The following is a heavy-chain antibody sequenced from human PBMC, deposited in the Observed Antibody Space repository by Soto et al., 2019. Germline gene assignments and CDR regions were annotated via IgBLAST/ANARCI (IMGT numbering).Heavy chain of an antibody. CDR2: IYWDDDK. V-gene: IGHV2-5*02. CDR3: AYSRYTGSGVDY. Sequence: QITLKESGPTLVKPTQTLTLTCTFSGFSLSTSGVGVGWIRQPPGKALEWLALIYWDDDKRYSPSLKSRLTITKDPPKNRVVLTMTNMDPVDTATYYCAYSRYTGSGVDYWGQGTLVTVSS. J-gene: IGHJ4*02. D-gene: IGHD3-10*01. CDR1: GFSLSTSGVG.